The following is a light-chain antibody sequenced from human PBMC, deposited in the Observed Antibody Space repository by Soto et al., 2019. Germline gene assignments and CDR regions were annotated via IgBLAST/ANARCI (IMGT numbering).Light chain of an antibody. CDR1: SSDVGSYNY. Sequence: QSALTQPASVSGSPGQSITISCTGTSSDVGSYNYVSWYQQHPGKAPKLMVYDVSNRPSGVSNRFSGSKSGNTASLTISGLQAEDEADYYCGSYTTTSTSVFGPGTKVTVL. V-gene: IGLV2-14*01. CDR3: GSYTTTSTSV. CDR2: DVS. J-gene: IGLJ1*01.